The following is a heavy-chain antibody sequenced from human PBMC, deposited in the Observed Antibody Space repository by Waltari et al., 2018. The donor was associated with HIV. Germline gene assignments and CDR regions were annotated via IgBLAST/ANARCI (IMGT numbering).Heavy chain of an antibody. CDR3: ARGEEGYSGYDLSWFDT. Sequence: QVQLQQWGAGLLKPSETLSLTCAVYGGSFSGYYWSWIRQPPGKGLEWNGEINHSGRTNYNPSLKSRVTISADTSKNQFSLKVNSVTAADTAVYYCARGEEGYSGYDLSWFDTWGQGTLVTVSS. CDR2: INHSGRT. D-gene: IGHD5-12*01. J-gene: IGHJ5*02. V-gene: IGHV4-34*01. CDR1: GGSFSGYY.